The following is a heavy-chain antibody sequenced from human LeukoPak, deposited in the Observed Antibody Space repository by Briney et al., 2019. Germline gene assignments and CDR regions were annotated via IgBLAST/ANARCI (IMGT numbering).Heavy chain of an antibody. D-gene: IGHD3-22*01. CDR1: GFTFSDYY. V-gene: IGHV3-11*04. Sequence: PGGSLRLSCAASGFTFSDYYMSWIGQAPGKGLEWVSYISSSGSTIYYADSVKGRFTISRDNAKNSLYLQMNSLRAEDTAVYYCARGDDSSVRSVDHWGQGTLVTVSS. J-gene: IGHJ4*02. CDR3: ARGDDSSVRSVDH. CDR2: ISSSGSTI.